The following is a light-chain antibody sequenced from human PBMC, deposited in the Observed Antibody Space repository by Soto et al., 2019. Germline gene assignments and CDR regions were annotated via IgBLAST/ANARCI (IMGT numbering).Light chain of an antibody. V-gene: IGKV1-5*03. CDR2: KAS. J-gene: IGKJ2*01. CDR1: QTISSW. Sequence: DIQMTQSPSTLSGSVGDRVTITCRASQTISSWLAWYQQKPGKAPKLLIYKASTLKSGVPSRFSGSGSGTEFTLTISGLQPEDSATYYCQQSFHTPYTFGQGTDLEI. CDR3: QQSFHTPYT.